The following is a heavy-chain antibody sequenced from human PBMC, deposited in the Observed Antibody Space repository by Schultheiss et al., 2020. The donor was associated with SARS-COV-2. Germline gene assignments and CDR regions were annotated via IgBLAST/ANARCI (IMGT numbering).Heavy chain of an antibody. V-gene: IGHV4-59*12. CDR2: IYYSGST. J-gene: IGHJ4*02. CDR1: GGSISSYY. D-gene: IGHD3-22*01. CDR3: ARSLHYYDSRYRFDY. Sequence: SQTLSLTCTVSGGSISSYYWSWIRQPPGKGLEWIGYIYYSGSTNYNPSLKSRVTMSADTSKNQFSLNLSSVTAADTAVYYCARSLHYYDSRYRFDYWGQGTLVTVSS.